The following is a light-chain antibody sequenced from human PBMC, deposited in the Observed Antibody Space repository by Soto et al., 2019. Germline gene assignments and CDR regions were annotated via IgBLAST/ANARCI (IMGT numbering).Light chain of an antibody. CDR1: QPISFW. V-gene: IGKV1-5*01. J-gene: IGKJ2*01. CDR3: QQYHSSPYT. Sequence: GDTVTITCRASQPISFWLAWYQQKPGKAPKLLIYDASSLESGGPSRFRGSGSGTEFTLTISSLQPDDFATYYCQQYHSSPYTFGQGTKLEIQ. CDR2: DAS.